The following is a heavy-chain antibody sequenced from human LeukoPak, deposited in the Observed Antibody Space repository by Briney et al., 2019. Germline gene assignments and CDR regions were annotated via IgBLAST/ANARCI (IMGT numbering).Heavy chain of an antibody. J-gene: IGHJ4*02. CDR2: IKQDGSEK. CDR3: ARFGAEADYFDY. V-gene: IGHV3-7*03. CDR1: GFSFSNYW. Sequence: GGSLRLSCAASGFSFSNYWMGWVRQAPGKGLEWVANIKQDGSEKYYVDSVKGRFTIPRDNAKNSLYLQMNSLRAEDTAVYYCARFGAEADYFDYWGQGTLVTVSS. D-gene: IGHD3-3*01.